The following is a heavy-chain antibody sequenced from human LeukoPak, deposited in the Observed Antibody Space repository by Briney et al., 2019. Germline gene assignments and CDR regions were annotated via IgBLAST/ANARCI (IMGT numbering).Heavy chain of an antibody. J-gene: IGHJ4*02. Sequence: SETLSLTCAVSGGSISSSNWWSWVRQPPGKGLEWIGEIYHSGSTNYNPSLKSRVTISVDKSKNRFSLKLSSVTAADTAVYYCASRVYYGSGSFDYWGQGTLVTVSS. CDR1: GGSISSSNW. CDR2: IYHSGST. D-gene: IGHD3-10*01. V-gene: IGHV4-4*02. CDR3: ASRVYYGSGSFDY.